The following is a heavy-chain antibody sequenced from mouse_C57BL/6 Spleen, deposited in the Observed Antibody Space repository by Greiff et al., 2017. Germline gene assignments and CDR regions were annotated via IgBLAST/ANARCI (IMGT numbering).Heavy chain of an antibody. D-gene: IGHD1-1*01. J-gene: IGHJ3*01. V-gene: IGHV1-81*01. CDR2: IYPRSGNT. CDR1: GYTFTSYG. Sequence: VQLQQSGAELARPGASVKLSCKASGYTFTSYGISWVKQRTGQGLEWIGEIYPRSGNTYYNEKFKGKATLTADKSSSTAYMDLRSLTSEDSAVYFCAREGYGSSYKFAYWGQGTLVTVSA. CDR3: AREGYGSSYKFAY.